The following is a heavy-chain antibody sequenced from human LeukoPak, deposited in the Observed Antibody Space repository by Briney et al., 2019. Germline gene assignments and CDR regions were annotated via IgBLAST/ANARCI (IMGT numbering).Heavy chain of an antibody. CDR1: GGSISSSSYY. V-gene: IGHV4-39*07. CDR3: ARVGLGVLLWFGELPNWFDP. CDR2: IYYSGST. Sequence: SETLSLTCTVSGGSISSSSYYWGWIRQPPGKGLEWIGSIYYSGSTYYNPSLKSRVTISVDTSKNQFSLKLSSVTAADTAVYYCARVGLGVLLWFGELPNWFDPWGQGTLVTVSS. J-gene: IGHJ5*02. D-gene: IGHD3-10*01.